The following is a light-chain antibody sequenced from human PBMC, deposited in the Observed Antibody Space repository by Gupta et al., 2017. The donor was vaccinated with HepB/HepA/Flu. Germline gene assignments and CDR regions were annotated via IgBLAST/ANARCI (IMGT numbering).Light chain of an antibody. J-gene: IGKJ1*01. CDR2: GEA. V-gene: IGKV3-15*01. Sequence: EIVLTPSPATLSVSPGERVSLSCRASQSVSANLAWYQQKPGQPPRLLIYGEATRATGISVRFSGSGSVTDFTLTISSLQSEDSAIYYCQQYNKWPRAFGQGTKVEIK. CDR1: QSVSAN. CDR3: QQYNKWPRA.